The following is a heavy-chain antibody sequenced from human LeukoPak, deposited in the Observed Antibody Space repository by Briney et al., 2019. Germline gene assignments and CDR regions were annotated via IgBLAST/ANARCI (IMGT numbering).Heavy chain of an antibody. V-gene: IGHV4-34*01. CDR2: INHSGST. D-gene: IGHD1-14*01. CDR3: ARAVTISYYMDV. CDR1: GGSFSGYY. Sequence: PSETLSLTCAVYGGSFSGYYWSWIRQPPGKGLEWIGEINHSGSTNYNPSLKSRVTTSEDTSKNQFSLKLSSVTAADTAVYYCARAVTISYYMDVWGKGTTVTVSS. J-gene: IGHJ6*03.